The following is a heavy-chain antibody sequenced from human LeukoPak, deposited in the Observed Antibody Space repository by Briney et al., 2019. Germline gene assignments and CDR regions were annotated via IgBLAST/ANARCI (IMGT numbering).Heavy chain of an antibody. D-gene: IGHD2-2*01. CDR2: IYYTGST. Sequence: SETLSPTCTVSGGSISSYYWSWIRQPPGKGLDWIGYIYYTGSTKYNPSLKSRVTISVDTSKNQFSLELSSVTAADTAVYYCARVVVHGHSDYWGQGTLVTVSS. CDR3: ARVVVHGHSDY. J-gene: IGHJ4*02. CDR1: GGSISSYY. V-gene: IGHV4-59*01.